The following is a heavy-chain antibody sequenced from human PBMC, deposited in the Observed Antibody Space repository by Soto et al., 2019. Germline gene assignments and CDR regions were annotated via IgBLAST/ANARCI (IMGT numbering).Heavy chain of an antibody. V-gene: IGHV4-30-4*01. CDR1: GGSISSGDYY. Sequence: KTSETLSLTCTVSGGSISSGDYYWSWIRQPPGKGLEWIGYIYYSGNTYYNPSLKSRTTLSIDTSKNHFSLKLNSATAADTAVYYCARRLLWFGHDPWGQGTLVTVSS. CDR2: IYYSGNT. D-gene: IGHD3-10*01. CDR3: ARRLLWFGHDP. J-gene: IGHJ5*02.